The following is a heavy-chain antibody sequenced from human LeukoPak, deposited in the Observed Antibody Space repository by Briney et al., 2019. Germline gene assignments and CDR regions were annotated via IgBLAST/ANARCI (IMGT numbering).Heavy chain of an antibody. CDR3: ATYKLGAVAYDY. D-gene: IGHD6-19*01. CDR2: IYTSGST. Sequence: SETLSLTCAVYGGSFRGYYWSWIRQPAGKGLEWIGRIYTSGSTNYNPSLQSRVTMSLDTSKNQFSLKLSSVTAADTAIYYCATYKLGAVAYDYWGQGTLVSVSS. V-gene: IGHV4-59*10. J-gene: IGHJ4*02. CDR1: GGSFRGYY.